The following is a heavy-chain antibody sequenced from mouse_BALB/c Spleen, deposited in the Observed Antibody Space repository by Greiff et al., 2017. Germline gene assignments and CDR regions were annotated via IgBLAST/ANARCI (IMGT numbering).Heavy chain of an antibody. V-gene: IGHV5-17*02. CDR1: GFTFSSFG. CDR2: ISSGSSTI. Sequence: EVKLVESGGGLVQPGGSRKLSCAASGFTFSSFGMHWVRQAPEKGLEWVAYISSGSSTIYYADTVKGRFTISRDNPKNTLFLQMTSLRSEDTAMYYCARWDYGGGFDYWGQGTTLTVSS. CDR3: ARWDYGGGFDY. D-gene: IGHD2-4*01. J-gene: IGHJ2*01.